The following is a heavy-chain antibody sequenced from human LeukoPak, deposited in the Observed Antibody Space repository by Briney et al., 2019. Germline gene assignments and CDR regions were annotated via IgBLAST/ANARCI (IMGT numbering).Heavy chain of an antibody. V-gene: IGHV1-69*13. CDR1: GGTFSSYA. Sequence: GASVKVSCKASGGTFSSYAISWVRQAPGQGLEWMGGIIPIFGTANYAQKFQGRVTITADESTSTAYMELSSLRSEDTAVYYCARDPNYDILTGPDGWGQGTLVTVSS. J-gene: IGHJ4*02. CDR2: IIPIFGTA. D-gene: IGHD3-9*01. CDR3: ARDPNYDILTGPDG.